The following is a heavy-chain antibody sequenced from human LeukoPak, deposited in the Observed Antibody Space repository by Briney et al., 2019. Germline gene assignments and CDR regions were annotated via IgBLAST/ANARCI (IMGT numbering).Heavy chain of an antibody. Sequence: SETLSLTCTVSGGSVSSGSYYWSWIRQPPGKGLEWIGYIYYSGSTNYNPSLKSRVTISVDTSKNQFSLKLSSVTAADTAVYYCARDLRGSSRYFDYWGQGTLVTVSS. CDR1: GGSVSSGSYY. D-gene: IGHD2-2*01. V-gene: IGHV4-61*01. CDR3: ARDLRGSSRYFDY. CDR2: IYYSGST. J-gene: IGHJ4*02.